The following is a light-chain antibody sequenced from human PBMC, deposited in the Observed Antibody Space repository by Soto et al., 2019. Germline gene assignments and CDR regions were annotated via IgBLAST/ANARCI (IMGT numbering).Light chain of an antibody. J-gene: IGLJ3*02. CDR1: NSNIGSNT. V-gene: IGLV1-44*01. CDR2: SNN. CDR3: AAWDDNLNGPHWV. Sequence: QSVLTQPPSASGTPWQRVTISCSGSNSNIGSNTVNLYQQLPGTAPKLLIYSNNQRPSGFPDRFSGSKSGTSASLAISGLQYEDEADYYCAAWDDNLNGPHWVFGGGTKLTVL.